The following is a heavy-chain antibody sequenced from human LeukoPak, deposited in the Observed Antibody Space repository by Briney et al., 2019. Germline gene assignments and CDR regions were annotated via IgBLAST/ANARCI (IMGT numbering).Heavy chain of an antibody. CDR1: GFPFSSYA. J-gene: IGHJ4*02. CDR3: AKEETRAYGGD. Sequence: GASLRLSWAASGFPFSSYAMSWVRQAPGKGLEWVSAISGSGTRTYYADPVKGRFTISRDNSKNTLYLQMNSLRAEDTAVYYCAKEETRAYGGDWGQGTLVTVSS. V-gene: IGHV3-23*01. CDR2: ISGSGTRT. D-gene: IGHD4-23*01.